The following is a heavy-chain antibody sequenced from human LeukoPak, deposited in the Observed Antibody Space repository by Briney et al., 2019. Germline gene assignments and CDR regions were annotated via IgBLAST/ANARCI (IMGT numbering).Heavy chain of an antibody. CDR2: IYYSGST. J-gene: IGHJ4*02. D-gene: IGHD6-13*01. CDR1: GGSISSSSYY. V-gene: IGHV4-39*07. Sequence: PSETLSLTCTVSGGSISSSSYYWGWIRQPPGKGLEWIGSIYYSGSTYYNPSLKSRVTISVDTSKNQFSLKLSSVTAADTAVYYCARDPQLDVYFDYWGQGTLVTVSS. CDR3: ARDPQLDVYFDY.